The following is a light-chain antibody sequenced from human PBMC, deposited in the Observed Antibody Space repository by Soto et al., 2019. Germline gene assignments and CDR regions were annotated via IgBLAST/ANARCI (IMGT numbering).Light chain of an antibody. CDR1: SSDGGGCNF. Sequence: QSVLTQPPSTSETPGQSVTISCTGASSDGGGCNFVSWYQQHPGKDPKLMIYHVTKRPSGVPDRFSGSKSGNTASLTVSGLQADDEADYYCSSYAGSSVPVAFGGGTQQTVL. CDR3: SSYAGSSVPVA. V-gene: IGLV2-8*01. CDR2: HVT. J-gene: IGLJ2*01.